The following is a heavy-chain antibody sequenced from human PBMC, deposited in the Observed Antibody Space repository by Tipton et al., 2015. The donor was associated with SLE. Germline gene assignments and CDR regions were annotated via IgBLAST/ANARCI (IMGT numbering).Heavy chain of an antibody. V-gene: IGHV4-59*01. J-gene: IGHJ4*02. CDR1: GGSISSYY. Sequence: TLSLTCTVSGGSISSYYWSWIRQPPGKGLEWIGYIYYSGSTNYNPSLKSRVTISVDTSKNQFSLKLSSVTAADTAVYYCAVITVTGVDYWGQGTLVTVSS. CDR2: IYYSGST. D-gene: IGHD1-20*01. CDR3: AVITVTGVDY.